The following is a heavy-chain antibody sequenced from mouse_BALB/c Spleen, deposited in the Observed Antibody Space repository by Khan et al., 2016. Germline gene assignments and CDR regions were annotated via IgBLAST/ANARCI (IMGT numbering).Heavy chain of an antibody. J-gene: IGHJ2*01. CDR1: GFDFSRYW. D-gene: IGHD1-1*01. CDR3: TRRYYYGTSDY. Sequence: EVKLLESGGGLVQPGGSLKLSCAASGFDFSRYWMSWVRQAPGKGLEWIGEINPDSSTINYTPSLKDKFIISRDNDKNKLYLQMSKVRSEDTALYYCTRRYYYGTSDYWGHGTTLTVSS. CDR2: INPDSSTI. V-gene: IGHV4-1*02.